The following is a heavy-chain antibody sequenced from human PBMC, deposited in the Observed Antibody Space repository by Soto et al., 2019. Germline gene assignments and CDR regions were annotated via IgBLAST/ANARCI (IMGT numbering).Heavy chain of an antibody. Sequence: QVQLVQSGAEVTKPGSSVKVSCKASGVAFTSYTFSWVRQAPGQGLEWMGGIIPIFGTTNYAQNFQGRVTITPDESKSTAYMELRSLRSEDTAVYYCAIDASAYGDPPYFDYWGQGTLVTVSS. CDR3: AIDASAYGDPPYFDY. CDR2: IIPIFGTT. V-gene: IGHV1-69*01. J-gene: IGHJ4*02. CDR1: GVAFTSYT. D-gene: IGHD4-17*01.